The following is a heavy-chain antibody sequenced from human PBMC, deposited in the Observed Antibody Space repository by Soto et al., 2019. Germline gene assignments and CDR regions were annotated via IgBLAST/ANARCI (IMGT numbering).Heavy chain of an antibody. Sequence: GGSLRLACAASGFTFSAYAMGWVRQPPGKGLEWVSSIGVSDGSTYYADSVKGRFTISRDNSENTLYLQMNSLRAEDTAVYYCARGMVPTVVTLWGQGTLVTVSS. CDR1: GFTFSAYA. CDR3: ARGMVPTVVTL. D-gene: IGHD4-17*01. J-gene: IGHJ4*02. V-gene: IGHV3-23*01. CDR2: IGVSDGST.